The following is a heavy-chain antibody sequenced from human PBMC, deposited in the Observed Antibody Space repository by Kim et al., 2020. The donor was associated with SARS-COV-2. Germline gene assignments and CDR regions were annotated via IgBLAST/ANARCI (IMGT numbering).Heavy chain of an antibody. V-gene: IGHV3-30-3*01. CDR1: GFTFSSYA. J-gene: IGHJ4*02. CDR3: AREGKAARPGVRYYFDY. D-gene: IGHD6-6*01. Sequence: GGSLRLSCAASGFTFSSYAMHWVRQAPGKGLEWVAVISYDGSNKYYADSVKGRFTISRDNSKNTLYLQMNSLRAEDTAVYYCAREGKAARPGVRYYFDYWGQGTLVTVSS. CDR2: ISYDGSNK.